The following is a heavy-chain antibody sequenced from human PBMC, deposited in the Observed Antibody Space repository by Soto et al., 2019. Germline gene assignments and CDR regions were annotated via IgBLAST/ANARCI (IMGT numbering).Heavy chain of an antibody. CDR2: IYSSGST. CDR1: GGTISGYY. D-gene: IGHD3-10*01. Sequence: SETLSLTCTVTGGTISGYYWTWIRQSAGGGLEWIGRIYSSGSTNYNPSLKSRVTMSVDTSTKQFSLKLTSVTAADTAVYYCARQRGNYFDYWGQGSLVTVSS. V-gene: IGHV4-4*07. J-gene: IGHJ4*02. CDR3: ARQRGNYFDY.